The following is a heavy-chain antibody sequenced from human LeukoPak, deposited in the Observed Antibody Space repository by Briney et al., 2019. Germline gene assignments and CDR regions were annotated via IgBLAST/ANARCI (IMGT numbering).Heavy chain of an antibody. Sequence: GESLRLSCAASGFTFSNAWMSWVRQAPGKGLEWVGGIKSKTDGGTTDYAAPVKARFTISRDDSKNTLYLQMNSLKTEDTAVYYCTTDRRYFDWSKDYWGQGTLVTVSS. CDR1: GFTFSNAW. D-gene: IGHD3-9*01. J-gene: IGHJ4*02. CDR2: IKSKTDGGTT. CDR3: TTDRRYFDWSKDY. V-gene: IGHV3-15*01.